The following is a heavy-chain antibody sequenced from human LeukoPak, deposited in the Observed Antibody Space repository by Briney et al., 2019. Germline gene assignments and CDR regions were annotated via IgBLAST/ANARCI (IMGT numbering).Heavy chain of an antibody. CDR2: INHSGST. V-gene: IGHV4-34*01. CDR1: GGSFSGYY. J-gene: IGHJ4*02. CDR3: ARVIFYYDSSGYSLDAYYFDY. D-gene: IGHD3-22*01. Sequence: SETLSLTCAVYGGSFSGYYWSWIRQPPGKGLEWIGEINHSGSTNYNPSLKSRVTISVDTSKNQFSLKLSSVTAAGTAVYYCARVIFYYDSSGYSLDAYYFDYWGQGTLVTVSS.